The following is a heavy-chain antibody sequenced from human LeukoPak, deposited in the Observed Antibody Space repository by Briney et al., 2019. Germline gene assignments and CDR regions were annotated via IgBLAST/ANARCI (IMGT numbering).Heavy chain of an antibody. CDR3: AKWGGIVVVIHPKTAFDF. D-gene: IGHD3-22*01. J-gene: IGHJ3*01. V-gene: IGHV1-8*01. CDR2: MNPNSGNT. Sequence: ASVKVSCKASGYTFASYDINWVRQATGQGLEWMGWMNPNSGNTGYAQKFQGRVTMTRNTSISTAYMELSSLRSEDTAVYYCAKWGGIVVVIHPKTAFDFWGQGTMVTVSS. CDR1: GYTFASYD.